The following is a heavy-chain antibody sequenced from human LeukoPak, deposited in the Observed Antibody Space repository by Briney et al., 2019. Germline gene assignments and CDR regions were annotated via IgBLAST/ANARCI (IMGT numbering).Heavy chain of an antibody. CDR2: IYYSGST. J-gene: IGHJ4*02. V-gene: IGHV4-59*01. CDR1: GGSISSYY. CDR3: ARFQYGSGWYYIDYFDY. D-gene: IGHD6-19*01. Sequence: PSETLSLTCTVSGGSISSYYWSWIRQPPGKGLEWIGYIYYSGSTNYNPSLKSRVTISVDTSKNQFSLKLSSVTAADTAVYYCARFQYGSGWYYIDYFDYWGQGTLVTVSS.